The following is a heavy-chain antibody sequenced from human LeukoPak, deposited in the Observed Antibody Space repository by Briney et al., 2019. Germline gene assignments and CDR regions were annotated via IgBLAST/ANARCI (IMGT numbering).Heavy chain of an antibody. CDR3: AREREQWHAFDI. CDR1: GFTFSSYS. J-gene: IGHJ3*02. CDR2: ISSSSSYI. Sequence: GGSLRLSCAASGFTFSSYSMNWVRQAPGKGLEWVWSISSSSSYIYYADSVKDRFTISRDNAKNSLYLQMNSLRAEDTAVYFCAREREQWHAFDIWGQGTMVTVSS. V-gene: IGHV3-21*01. D-gene: IGHD6-19*01.